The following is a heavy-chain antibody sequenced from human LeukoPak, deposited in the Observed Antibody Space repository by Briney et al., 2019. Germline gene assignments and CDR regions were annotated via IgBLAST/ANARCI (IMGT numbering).Heavy chain of an antibody. J-gene: IGHJ4*02. CDR2: IIPIFGTA. Sequence: SVKVSCKASGGTFISYAISWVRQAPGQGLEWMGRIIPIFGTANYAQKFQGRVTITTDESTSTAYMELSSLRSEDTAVYYCARDAETGEGYFDYWGQGTLVTVSS. V-gene: IGHV1-69*05. CDR3: ARDAETGEGYFDY. D-gene: IGHD7-27*01. CDR1: GGTFISYA.